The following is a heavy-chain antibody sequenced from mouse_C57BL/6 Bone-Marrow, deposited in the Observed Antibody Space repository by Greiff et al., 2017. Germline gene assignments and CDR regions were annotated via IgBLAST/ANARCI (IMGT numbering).Heavy chain of an antibody. CDR3: TSSSRLAY. CDR1: GFNIKDDY. CDR2: IDPENGDT. Sequence: VHVKQSGAELVRPGASVKLSCTASGFNIKDDYMHWVKQRPEQGLEWIGWIDPENGDTEYDSKFQGKATITADKSSNTAYLQLSSLTSEDTAVYYCTSSSRLAYWGQGTLVTVSA. J-gene: IGHJ3*01. V-gene: IGHV14-4*01. D-gene: IGHD1-1*01.